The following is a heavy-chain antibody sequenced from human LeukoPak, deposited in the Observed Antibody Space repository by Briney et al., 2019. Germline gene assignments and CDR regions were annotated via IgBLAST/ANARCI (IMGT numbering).Heavy chain of an antibody. CDR3: ARVDRGGSGSRVFDY. Sequence: ASVKVSCKTSGYTFTSYDISWVRQAPGQGLEWMGWISTYNGNTNYAQKLQGRVTMTTDTSTSTAYMELRSLRSDDTATYYCARVDRGGSGSRVFDYWGQGTLVTVSS. CDR1: GYTFTSYD. V-gene: IGHV1-18*01. J-gene: IGHJ4*02. CDR2: ISTYNGNT. D-gene: IGHD3-10*01.